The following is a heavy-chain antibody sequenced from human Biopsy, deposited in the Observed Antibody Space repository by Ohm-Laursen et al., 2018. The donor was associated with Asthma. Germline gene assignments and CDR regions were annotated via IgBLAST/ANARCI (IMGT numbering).Heavy chain of an antibody. D-gene: IGHD3-9*01. V-gene: IGHV1-3*01. CDR2: INAGNGNT. Sequence: ASVKVSCKVSGYTFTSYAIHWVRQAPGQRLEWMGWINAGNGNTKYSQKFQGRVTITRDTSASTAYMELSCLRSEDTAVYYCARTYYDFLTGQVNDAFDIWGQGTMVTVSS. CDR3: ARTYYDFLTGQVNDAFDI. CDR1: GYTFTSYA. J-gene: IGHJ3*02.